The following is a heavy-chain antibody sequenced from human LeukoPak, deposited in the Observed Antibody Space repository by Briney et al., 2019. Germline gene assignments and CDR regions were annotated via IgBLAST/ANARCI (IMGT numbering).Heavy chain of an antibody. J-gene: IGHJ4*02. Sequence: SETLSLTCAVYGGSFSGYYWSWIRQPPGKGLEWMGEINHSGSTNYNPSLKSRVTISVVTSRNQFSMKPSSVTAADTDVYYWARGRDGYNPGVYWGQGTLVTVSS. V-gene: IGHV4-34*01. CDR2: INHSGST. CDR1: GGSFSGYY. CDR3: ARGRDGYNPGVY. D-gene: IGHD5-24*01.